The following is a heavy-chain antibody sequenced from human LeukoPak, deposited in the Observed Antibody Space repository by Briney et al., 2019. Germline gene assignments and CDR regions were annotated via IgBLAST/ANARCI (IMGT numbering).Heavy chain of an antibody. V-gene: IGHV3-48*01. CDR1: GFSFSSHS. CDR2: ISLSSSPI. Sequence: GGSLRLSCAASGFSFSSHSMTWVRQAPGKGLEWVSYISLSSSPIYYADSVKGRFTISRDNSKNTLYLQMNSLRAEDTALYYCAKVAAAGPDGAFDIWGQGTMVTVSS. J-gene: IGHJ3*02. D-gene: IGHD6-13*01. CDR3: AKVAAAGPDGAFDI.